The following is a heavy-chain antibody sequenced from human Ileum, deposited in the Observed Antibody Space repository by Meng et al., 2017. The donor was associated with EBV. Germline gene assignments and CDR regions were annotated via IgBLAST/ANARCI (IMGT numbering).Heavy chain of an antibody. J-gene: IGHJ5*01. CDR3: ARQGLLSTSGWIDS. CDR2: VHYSGST. D-gene: IGHD2-15*01. Sequence: QLQPQESAPGLVKLSETLSLTCTVSGCSINGSPYYWGWIRQPPGEGLEWIGSVHYSGSTYYNPSLKSRQTIAADTSKNQFSLRLSSVTAADTAVYYCARQGLLSTSGWIDSWGQGALVTVSS. CDR1: GCSINGSPYY. V-gene: IGHV4-39*01.